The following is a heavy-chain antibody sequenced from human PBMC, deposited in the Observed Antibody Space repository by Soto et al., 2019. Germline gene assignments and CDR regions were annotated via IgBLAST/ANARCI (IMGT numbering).Heavy chain of an antibody. CDR1: GYTFTSYY. Sequence: ASVKVSCKASGYTFTSYYMHWVRQAPGQGLEWMGIISPNSGNTGYAQKFQGRVTMTRNTSTSTAYMELRSLRSDDTAVYYCARDRNRPLHSGYDNPPGIAAAGMDYWGQGTLVTVSS. V-gene: IGHV1-46*01. CDR3: ARDRNRPLHSGYDNPPGIAAAGMDY. CDR2: ISPNSGNT. D-gene: IGHD6-13*01. J-gene: IGHJ4*02.